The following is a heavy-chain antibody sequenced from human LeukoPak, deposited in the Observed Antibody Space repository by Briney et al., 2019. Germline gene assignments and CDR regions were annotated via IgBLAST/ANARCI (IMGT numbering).Heavy chain of an antibody. CDR1: SGSISSSNYY. Sequence: PSETLSLTCSVSSGSISSSNYYWGWIRQPPGKGLEWIGYIYYSGSTYYNPSLKSQVTISEDTSKNQFSLKLSSVTAADTAVYYCARREDGRYTIDYWGQGTLVTVSS. V-gene: IGHV4-39*01. J-gene: IGHJ4*02. CDR2: IYYSGST. CDR3: ARREDGRYTIDY. D-gene: IGHD5-24*01.